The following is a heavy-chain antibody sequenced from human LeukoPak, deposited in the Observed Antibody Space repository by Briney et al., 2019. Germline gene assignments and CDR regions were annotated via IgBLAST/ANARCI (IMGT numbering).Heavy chain of an antibody. CDR1: GGTFSSYA. D-gene: IGHD2-2*01. J-gene: IGHJ5*02. CDR3: ASTIPHCSSTSCYRRAANWFDP. Sequence: ASVKVSCKASGGTFSSYAISWVRQAPGQGLEWMGRIIPILGMANYAQKFQGRVTITADKSTSTAYMELSSLRSEDTAVYYCASTIPHCSSTSCYRRAANWFDPWGQGTLVTVSS. CDR2: IIPILGMA. V-gene: IGHV1-69*04.